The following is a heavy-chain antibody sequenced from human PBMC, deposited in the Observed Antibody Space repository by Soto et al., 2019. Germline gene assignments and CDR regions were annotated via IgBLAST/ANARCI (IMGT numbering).Heavy chain of an antibody. CDR2: ISSSSSTI. CDR3: ARVPWDYDFWSGYFPFDY. D-gene: IGHD3-3*01. J-gene: IGHJ4*02. V-gene: IGHV3-48*02. Sequence: EVQLVESGGGLVQPGGSLRLSCAASGFTFSSYSMNWVRQAPGKGLEWVSYISSSSSTIYYADSVKGRFTISRDNAKNSLYLQMNSLRDEDTAVYYCARVPWDYDFWSGYFPFDYWGQGTLVTVSS. CDR1: GFTFSSYS.